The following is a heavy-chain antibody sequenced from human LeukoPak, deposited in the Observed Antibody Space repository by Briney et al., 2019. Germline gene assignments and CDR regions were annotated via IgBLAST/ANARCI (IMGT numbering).Heavy chain of an antibody. D-gene: IGHD3-16*01. J-gene: IGHJ4*02. CDR1: GFIFRSYA. CDR2: ITANGDAT. CDR3: AKDKDVWGLNYFDY. Sequence: PGGSLRLSCVGSGFIFRSYAVTWVRQAPGKGLEWVSSITANGDATYYADSVKGRFTISRDNSKNTLYLQMSSLRAEDTAVYYCAKDKDVWGLNYFDYWGQGTLVTVSS. V-gene: IGHV3-23*01.